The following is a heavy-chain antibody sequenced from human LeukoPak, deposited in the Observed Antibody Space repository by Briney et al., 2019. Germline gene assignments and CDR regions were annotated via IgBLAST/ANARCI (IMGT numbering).Heavy chain of an antibody. V-gene: IGHV3-21*04. Sequence: GGSLRLSCAASAFTFSSYSMNWVRQAPGKGLEWVSSISSSGSYIYYADSVKGRFTISRDNAKNSLYLQMNSLRAEDTAVYYCARGMGSSSGDYWGQGTLVTVSS. CDR3: ARGMGSSSGDY. CDR1: AFTFSSYS. J-gene: IGHJ4*02. D-gene: IGHD6-6*01. CDR2: ISSSGSYI.